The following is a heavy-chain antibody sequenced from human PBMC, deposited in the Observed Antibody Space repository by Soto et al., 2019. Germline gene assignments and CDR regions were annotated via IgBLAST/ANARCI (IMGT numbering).Heavy chain of an antibody. CDR3: ARGRGGWFINQLLNAFDI. D-gene: IGHD2-2*01. CDR2: IYYSGST. CDR1: GGSISSYY. Sequence: SETLSLTCTVSGGSISSYYWSWIRQPPGKGLEWIGYIYYSGSTSYNPSLKSRVTISVDTSKNQFSLKLSSMTAADTAVYYCARGRGGWFINQLLNAFDIWGQGTMVTVSS. V-gene: IGHV4-59*01. J-gene: IGHJ3*02.